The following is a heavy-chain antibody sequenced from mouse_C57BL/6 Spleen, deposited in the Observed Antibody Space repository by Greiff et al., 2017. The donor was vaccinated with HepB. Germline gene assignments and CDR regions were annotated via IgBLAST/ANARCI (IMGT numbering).Heavy chain of an antibody. CDR3: ARRDSNTRYFDV. J-gene: IGHJ1*03. Sequence: QVQLKQPGAELVKPGASVKLSCKASGCTFTSYWMQWVKQRPGQGLEWIGEIDPSDSYTNYNQKFKGKATLTVDTSSSTAYMQLSSLTSEDSAVYYCARRDSNTRYFDVWGTGTTVTVSS. V-gene: IGHV1-50*01. CDR2: IDPSDSYT. D-gene: IGHD2-5*01. CDR1: GCTFTSYW.